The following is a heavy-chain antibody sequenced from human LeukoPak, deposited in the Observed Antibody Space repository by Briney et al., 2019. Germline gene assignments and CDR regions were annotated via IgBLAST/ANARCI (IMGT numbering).Heavy chain of an antibody. CDR2: IYYSGST. V-gene: IGHV4-39*01. CDR3: ARLRRPPVVKDYYYMDV. CDR1: GGSISSSSYY. D-gene: IGHD4-23*01. J-gene: IGHJ6*03. Sequence: PSETLSLTCTVSGGSISSSSYYWGWIRQPPGKGLEWIGSIYYSGSTYYNPSLKSRVTISVDTSKNQFSLKLSSVTAADTAVYYCARLRRPPVVKDYYYMDVWGKGTTVTISS.